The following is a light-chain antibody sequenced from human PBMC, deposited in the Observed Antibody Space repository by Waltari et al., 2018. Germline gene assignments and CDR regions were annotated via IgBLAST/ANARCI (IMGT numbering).Light chain of an antibody. J-gene: IGKJ4*01. CDR1: QTIVRS. V-gene: IGKV1-39*01. Sequence: DIQLTQSPSSLSASVGERVTITCRASQTIVRSLNWYQQQPGKAPKLLIYAASNLQSGVPSRFRGSGSGTDFTLTIASLQPEDFGTYYCQQSFTTPTFGGGTTVDIK. CDR3: QQSFTTPT. CDR2: AAS.